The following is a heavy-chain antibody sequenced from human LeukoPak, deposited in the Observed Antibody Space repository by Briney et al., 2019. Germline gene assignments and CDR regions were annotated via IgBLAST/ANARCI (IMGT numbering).Heavy chain of an antibody. Sequence: PGGSLRLSCAASGFTFSANAMSWVRQAPGKGLEWISAISGSDDSTYYADSVKGRFTISRDNSKNTLYLQMNSLRAEDTAVYYCAKHPGYSSGWFYFDYWGQGTLVTVSS. V-gene: IGHV3-23*01. CDR3: AKHPGYSSGWFYFDY. D-gene: IGHD6-19*01. CDR1: GFTFSANA. CDR2: ISGSDDST. J-gene: IGHJ4*02.